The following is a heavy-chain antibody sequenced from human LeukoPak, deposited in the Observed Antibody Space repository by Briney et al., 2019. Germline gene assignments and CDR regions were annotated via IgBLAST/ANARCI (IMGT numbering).Heavy chain of an antibody. D-gene: IGHD3-22*01. CDR1: GFTFSSYS. CDR2: ISSSSSTI. Sequence: GGSLRLSCAASGFTFSSYSMNWVRQAPGKGLEWVSYISSSSSTIYYADSVKGRFTISRDNSKNTLYLQMNSLRAEDTAVYYCALDYYDSSGYYDANPFFDYWGQGTLVTVSS. J-gene: IGHJ4*02. V-gene: IGHV3-48*01. CDR3: ALDYYDSSGYYDANPFFDY.